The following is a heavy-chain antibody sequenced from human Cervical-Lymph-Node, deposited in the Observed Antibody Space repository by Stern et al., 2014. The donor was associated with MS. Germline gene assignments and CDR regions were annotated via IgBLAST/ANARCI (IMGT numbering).Heavy chain of an antibody. CDR2: ISSSGGT. Sequence: VQLEESGPGLVKPSETLSLTCTVSGGSTSSYYWSWIRQPPGKGLEWIGYISSSGGTKYNPSLKSRVTISLDTSKNQFSLNLSSVTAADTAVYYCARGYTTSSGRPDYWGQGTLVTVSS. CDR3: ARGYTTSSGRPDY. J-gene: IGHJ4*02. D-gene: IGHD6-6*01. CDR1: GGSTSSYY. V-gene: IGHV4-59*08.